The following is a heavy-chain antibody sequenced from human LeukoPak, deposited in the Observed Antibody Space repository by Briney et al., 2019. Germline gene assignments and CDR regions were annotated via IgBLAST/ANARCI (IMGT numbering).Heavy chain of an antibody. D-gene: IGHD2-15*01. J-gene: IGHJ5*02. CDR1: GYTFTGYH. CDR2: MNPNSGNT. V-gene: IGHV1-8*02. CDR3: ARTYCSGGSCLSWFDP. Sequence: GASVKVSCKTSGYTFTGYHIHWVRQATGQGLEWMGWMNPNSGNTGYAQKFQGRVTMTRNTSISTAYMELSSLRSEDTAVYYCARTYCSGGSCLSWFDPWGQGTLVTVSS.